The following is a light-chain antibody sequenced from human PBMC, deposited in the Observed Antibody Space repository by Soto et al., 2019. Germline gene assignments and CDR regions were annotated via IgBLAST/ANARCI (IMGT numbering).Light chain of an antibody. CDR1: QGISSY. J-gene: IGKJ2*01. CDR2: AAS. Sequence: IPLTQSPSSLSASVGDRVTITCRASQGISSYLAWYQQKPGKAPKLLIYAASTLQSGVPSRFSGSGSGTDFTLTISSLRPEDFATYYCQQLNSYSYTFGQGTKLEIK. CDR3: QQLNSYSYT. V-gene: IGKV1-9*01.